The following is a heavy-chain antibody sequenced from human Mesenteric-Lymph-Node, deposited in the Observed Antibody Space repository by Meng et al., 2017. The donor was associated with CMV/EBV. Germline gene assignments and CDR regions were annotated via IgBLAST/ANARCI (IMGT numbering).Heavy chain of an antibody. Sequence: GSLRLSCAIYNGSFSGFYWNWIRQTPGKGLEWIGEIHHGGTTNYNPSLKSRVTISVDTSKNQFSLKVNSVTAADTAVYYCARGALRYFGSWGQETLVTVSS. J-gene: IGHJ4*02. CDR3: ARGALRYFGS. CDR2: IHHGGTT. V-gene: IGHV4-34*01. CDR1: NGSFSGFY. D-gene: IGHD3-9*01.